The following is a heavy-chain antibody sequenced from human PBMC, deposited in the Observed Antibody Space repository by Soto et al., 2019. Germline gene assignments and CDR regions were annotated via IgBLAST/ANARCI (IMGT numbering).Heavy chain of an antibody. D-gene: IGHD2-2*02. Sequence: WGSLRLSCAASGFTFSSYGMHWVRQAPGKGLEWVAVIWYDGSNKYYADSVKGRFTISRDNSKNTLYLQMNSLRAEDTAVYYCAREDGYCSSTSCYTYYYYYYMDVWGKGTTVTVSS. J-gene: IGHJ6*03. CDR2: IWYDGSNK. CDR1: GFTFSSYG. CDR3: AREDGYCSSTSCYTYYYYYYMDV. V-gene: IGHV3-33*01.